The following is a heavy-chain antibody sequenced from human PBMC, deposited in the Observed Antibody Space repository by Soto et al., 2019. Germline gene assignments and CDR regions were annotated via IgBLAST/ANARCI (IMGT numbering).Heavy chain of an antibody. D-gene: IGHD2-15*01. CDR2: ISSNGRNI. Sequence: VQLVESGGGSVKPGGSLRLSCVASGFTFSDYYMSWIRQTPGKGLEWAAYISSNGRNIYYADSVKGRFTISRDNSKKSLYLQMNRLRVEDTALYYCARLPPPICSGGSCSPYWGQGTLVTVSS. V-gene: IGHV3-11*01. CDR3: ARLPPPICSGGSCSPY. J-gene: IGHJ4*02. CDR1: GFTFSDYY.